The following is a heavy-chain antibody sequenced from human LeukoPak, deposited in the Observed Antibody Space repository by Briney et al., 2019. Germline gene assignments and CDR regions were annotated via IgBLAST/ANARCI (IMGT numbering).Heavy chain of an antibody. CDR2: ISSSSSYI. CDR3: ARGRAHDAFDI. V-gene: IGHV3-21*01. Sequence: GSLRLSCAASGFTFSSYSMNWVRQAPGKGLEWVSSISSSSSYIYYADSVKGRFTISRDNAKNSLYLQMNSLRAEDTAVYYCARGRAHDAFDIWGQGTMVTVSS. CDR1: GFTFSSYS. J-gene: IGHJ3*02.